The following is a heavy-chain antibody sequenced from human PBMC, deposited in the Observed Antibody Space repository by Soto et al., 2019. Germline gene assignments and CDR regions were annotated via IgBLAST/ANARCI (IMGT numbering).Heavy chain of an antibody. CDR1: GFTFSSYW. V-gene: IGHV3-74*01. Sequence: EVQLVESGGGLVQPGGPLRLYCAASGFTFSSYWMHWVRQAPGKGLVWVSSISTDASSTSYADPVKGRFTISRDNAKNMLYLQMNSVRAEDTAVYYCARLPNKSPQNWGQGTLVIVSP. CDR3: ARLPNKSPQN. CDR2: ISTDASST. J-gene: IGHJ1*01.